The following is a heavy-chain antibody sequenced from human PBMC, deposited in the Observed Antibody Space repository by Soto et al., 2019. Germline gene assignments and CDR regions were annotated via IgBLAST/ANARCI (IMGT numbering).Heavy chain of an antibody. CDR2: ISRSSTGI. CDR1: GFTFSLYS. V-gene: IGHV3-48*02. D-gene: IGHD3-10*01. CDR3: ARAVTWGLDV. Sequence: EVQLIESGGGLVQPGGSLRLSCAASGFTFSLYSMSWVRQAPGKGLEWVSYISRSSTGIHYADSVKGRFTISRDDVTNSMHLQMNSLRDGDTAVYYCARAVTWGLDVWGQGTTVSISS. J-gene: IGHJ6*01.